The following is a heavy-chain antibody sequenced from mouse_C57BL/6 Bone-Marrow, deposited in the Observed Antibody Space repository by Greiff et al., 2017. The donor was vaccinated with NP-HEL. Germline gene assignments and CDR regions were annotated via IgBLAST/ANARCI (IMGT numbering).Heavy chain of an antibody. Sequence: VQLQQSGPELVKPGASVKISCKASGYAFSSSWMNWVKQRPGKGLEWIGRIYPGDGDTNYNGKFKGKATLTADKSFSTAYMQLSSLTSEDSAVYFCARGKKMGFAYWGQGTLVTVSA. V-gene: IGHV1-82*01. CDR1: GYAFSSSW. D-gene: IGHD2-3*01. CDR2: IYPGDGDT. J-gene: IGHJ3*01. CDR3: ARGKKMGFAY.